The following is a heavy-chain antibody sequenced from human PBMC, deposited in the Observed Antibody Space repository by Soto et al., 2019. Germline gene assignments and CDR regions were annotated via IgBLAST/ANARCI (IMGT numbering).Heavy chain of an antibody. J-gene: IGHJ4*02. D-gene: IGHD5-12*01. CDR3: ARDPEKYSGSHLGIDY. Sequence: GRSLRLSCAASGFTFTNYEMNWVRLVPGKGLEWISYISSSGKTISYADSVKGRFTISRDNAKNSLYLQMNSLRAEDTAVHYCARDPEKYSGSHLGIDYWGQGT. CDR2: ISSSGKTI. CDR1: GFTFTNYE. V-gene: IGHV3-48*03.